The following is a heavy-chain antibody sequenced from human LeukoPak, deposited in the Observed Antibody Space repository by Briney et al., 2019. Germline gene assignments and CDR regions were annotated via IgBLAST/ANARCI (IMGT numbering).Heavy chain of an antibody. J-gene: IGHJ4*02. D-gene: IGHD3-16*01. CDR1: GYSISGGYY. CDR2: SYHSGNT. Sequence: SETLSLTCTVSGYSISGGYYWGWIRQPPGKGLEWIGTSYHSGNTYYNPSLKSRVTISIDTSKNQVSLKLRSVTATDTAVYYCARVRRSRLAELDYWGQGTLVTVSS. CDR3: ARVRRSRLAELDY. V-gene: IGHV4-38-2*02.